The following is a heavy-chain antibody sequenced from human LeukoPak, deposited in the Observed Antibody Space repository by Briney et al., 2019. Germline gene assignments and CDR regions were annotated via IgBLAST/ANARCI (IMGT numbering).Heavy chain of an antibody. CDR2: ISSSSSYI. J-gene: IGHJ5*02. V-gene: IGHV3-21*01. CDR1: GFTFSSYS. CDR3: ARDSSSRSTYWFDP. D-gene: IGHD6-13*01. Sequence: GGSLRLSCAASGFTFSSYSMNWVRQAPGRGLEWVSSISSSSSYIYYADSVKGRFTISRDNAKNSLYLQMNSLRAEDTAVYYCARDSSSRSTYWFDPWGQGTLVTVSS.